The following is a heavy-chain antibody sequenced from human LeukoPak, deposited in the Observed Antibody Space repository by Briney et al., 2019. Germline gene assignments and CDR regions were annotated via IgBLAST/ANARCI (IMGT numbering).Heavy chain of an antibody. J-gene: IGHJ4*02. CDR2: IIPIFGTA. Sequence: VKVSCKASGGTFISYAISWVRQAPGQGLEWMGGIIPIFGTANYAQKFQGRVTITADESTSTAYMELSSLRSEDTAGYYCARAWEQWLELDYWGQGTLVTVSS. D-gene: IGHD6-19*01. CDR3: ARAWEQWLELDY. V-gene: IGHV1-69*13. CDR1: GGTFISYA.